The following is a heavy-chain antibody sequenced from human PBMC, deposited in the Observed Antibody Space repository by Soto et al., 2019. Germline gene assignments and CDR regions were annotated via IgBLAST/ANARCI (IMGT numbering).Heavy chain of an antibody. CDR1: GATFSSST. Sequence: QVQLVQSGADVKKPGSSVKVSCKASGATFSSSTFTWVRQAPGQGLEWMGRIIPMFGITNSAQKFQGRLGVTADESTNTVFMDMSSLRSAATAIYYCAPGALTFGGVLNAWGQGTLVTVSS. V-gene: IGHV1-69*02. J-gene: IGHJ4*02. CDR2: IIPMFGIT. CDR3: APGALTFGGVLNA. D-gene: IGHD3-16*01.